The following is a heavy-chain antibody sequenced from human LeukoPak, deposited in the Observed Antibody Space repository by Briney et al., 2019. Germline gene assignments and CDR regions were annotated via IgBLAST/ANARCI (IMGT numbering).Heavy chain of an antibody. CDR2: IYYIGST. J-gene: IGHJ5*02. V-gene: IGHV4-61*08. D-gene: IGHD2-15*01. CDR1: GGSISSGGYY. Sequence: SQTLSLTCTVSGGSISSGGYYWSWIRQHPGKRLEWIGYIYYIGSTDYNPSLKSRVTISVDTSKNQFSLKLSSVTAADTAVYYCAGGYCSGGSCHWFDPWGQGTLVTVSS. CDR3: AGGYCSGGSCHWFDP.